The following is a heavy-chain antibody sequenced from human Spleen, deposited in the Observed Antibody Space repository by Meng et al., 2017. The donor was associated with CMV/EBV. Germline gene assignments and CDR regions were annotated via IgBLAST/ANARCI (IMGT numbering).Heavy chain of an antibody. CDR3: AREKTSSNKNWFDP. CDR2: ISSSSTYI. Sequence: GESLKISCAASGFTFGGYCMNWVRQAPGKGLEWVSSISSSSTYIYYADSVKGRFTSSRDNAKNSLYLEMNSLRAEDAAVYYCAREKTSSNKNWFDPWGQGTLVTVSS. J-gene: IGHJ5*02. CDR1: GFTFGGYC. D-gene: IGHD4-11*01. V-gene: IGHV3-21*01.